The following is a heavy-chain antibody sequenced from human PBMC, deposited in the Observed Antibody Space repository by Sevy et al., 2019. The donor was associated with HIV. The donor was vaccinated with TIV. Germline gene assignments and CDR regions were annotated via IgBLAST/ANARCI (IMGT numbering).Heavy chain of an antibody. D-gene: IGHD3-10*01. Sequence: GGSLRLSCAASGFILRNYDMNWVRQPPGKGLEWVSVISNGGGTTYYAYSVKGRFTISRDDSKSTLYLQMNSLRVEDTAVYFCAKRVAGALAALDIWGQGTMVTVSS. CDR2: ISNGGGTT. CDR3: AKRVAGALAALDI. V-gene: IGHV3-23*01. CDR1: GFILRNYD. J-gene: IGHJ3*02.